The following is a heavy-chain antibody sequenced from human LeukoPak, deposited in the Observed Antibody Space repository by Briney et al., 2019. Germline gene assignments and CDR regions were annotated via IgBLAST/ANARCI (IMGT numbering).Heavy chain of an antibody. V-gene: IGHV3-23*01. CDR3: AKGQNYYDSSGFSY. J-gene: IGHJ4*02. D-gene: IGHD3-22*01. Sequence: PGGSLRLSCAASGFTFSSYAMNWVRQAPGKGLEWVSAISGSGGSTYYADSVKGRFTIFRDNPKNTLHLQMNSLRAEDTAVYYCAKGQNYYDSSGFSYWGQGTLVTVSS. CDR2: ISGSGGST. CDR1: GFTFSSYA.